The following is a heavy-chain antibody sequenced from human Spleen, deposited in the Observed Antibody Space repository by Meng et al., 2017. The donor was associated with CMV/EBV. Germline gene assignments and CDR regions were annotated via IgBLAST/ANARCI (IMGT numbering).Heavy chain of an antibody. D-gene: IGHD1-26*01. CDR3: ARHGSPTWAFDI. V-gene: IGHV5-51*01. CDR1: GYSFTSYW. CDR2: IYPADSDT. Sequence: GGSLRLSCKGSGYSFTSYWVAWVRQKPGKGLEWMGIIYPADSDTRYSPSFQGQVTISGDKSISTAYLQWSSQKASDTAMYYCARHGSPTWAFDIWGQGTVVTVSS. J-gene: IGHJ3*02.